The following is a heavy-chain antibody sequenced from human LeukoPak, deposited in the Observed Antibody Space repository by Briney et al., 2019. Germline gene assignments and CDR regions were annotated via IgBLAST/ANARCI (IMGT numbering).Heavy chain of an antibody. Sequence: GGSLRLSSAVSEFTFRSYGMHWVRQAPGKGLEWLAFIRYDGSNKYYADSVKGRFTISRDNSKNTLYLQMNSLRAEDTAVYYCAKDSSEYGEDHAFDIWGQGTMVTVSS. D-gene: IGHD4-17*01. CDR2: IRYDGSNK. V-gene: IGHV3-30*02. CDR3: AKDSSEYGEDHAFDI. J-gene: IGHJ3*02. CDR1: EFTFRSYG.